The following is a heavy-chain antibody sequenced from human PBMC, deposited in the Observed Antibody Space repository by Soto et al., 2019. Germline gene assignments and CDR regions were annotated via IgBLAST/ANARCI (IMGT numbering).Heavy chain of an antibody. Sequence: GGSLRLSCAASGFTFSSYWMSWVRQAPGKGLEWVANIKQDGSEKYCVDSVKGRFTISRDNAKNSLYLQMNSLRAEDTAVYYCERDDLSGSPDYWGQGTLVTVSS. V-gene: IGHV3-7*03. CDR1: GFTFSSYW. CDR3: ERDDLSGSPDY. CDR2: IKQDGSEK. D-gene: IGHD1-26*01. J-gene: IGHJ4*02.